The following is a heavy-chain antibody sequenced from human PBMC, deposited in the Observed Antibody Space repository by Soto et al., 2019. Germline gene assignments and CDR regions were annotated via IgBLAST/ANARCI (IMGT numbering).Heavy chain of an antibody. D-gene: IGHD3-10*01. CDR3: ARLRDELLWFGELFHWFDP. J-gene: IGHJ5*02. CDR2: IYYSGST. CDR1: GGSISSYY. Sequence: SETLSLTCTVSGGSISSYYWSWIRQPPGKGLEWIGYIYYSGSTNYNPSLKSRVTISVDTSKNQFSLKLSSVTAADTAVYYCARLRDELLWFGELFHWFDPWGQGTLVTVSS. V-gene: IGHV4-59*08.